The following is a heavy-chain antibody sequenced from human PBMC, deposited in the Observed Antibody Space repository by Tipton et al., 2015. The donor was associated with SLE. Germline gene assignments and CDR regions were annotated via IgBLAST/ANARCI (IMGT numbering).Heavy chain of an antibody. J-gene: IGHJ4*02. CDR1: GVSISGYYY. D-gene: IGHD3-10*01. CDR3: ARAREYNSGSYYFDY. Sequence: GLVKPSETLSLTCTVSGVSISGYYYWIWIRQPAGKGLEWIGRIYGSASGITNYNPSLWSRVTMSVDTSKNQFSLRLTSMTAADTGMYYCARAREYNSGSYYFDYWGQGSLVTVSS. V-gene: IGHV4-4*07. CDR2: IYGSASGIT.